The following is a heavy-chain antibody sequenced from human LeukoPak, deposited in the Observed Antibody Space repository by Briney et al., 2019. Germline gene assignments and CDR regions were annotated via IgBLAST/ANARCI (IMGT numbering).Heavy chain of an antibody. D-gene: IGHD2-2*01. CDR1: GYTFTSYD. V-gene: IGHV1-8*01. Sequence: ASVKVSCKASGYTFTSYDINWVRQATGQGLEWMGWMNPNSGNTGYAQKFQGRVTMTRNTSISTAYMELSSLRSEDTAVCYCARVVPAATSYGNWFDPWGQGTLVTVSS. CDR2: MNPNSGNT. J-gene: IGHJ5*02. CDR3: ARVVPAATSYGNWFDP.